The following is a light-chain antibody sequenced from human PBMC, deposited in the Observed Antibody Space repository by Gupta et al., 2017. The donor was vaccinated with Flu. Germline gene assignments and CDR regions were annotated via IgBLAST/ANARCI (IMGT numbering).Light chain of an antibody. V-gene: IGLV2-23*02. CDR2: DVT. CDR3: SSSAGSSTQV. J-gene: IGLJ1*01. Sequence: QSALTQPASVSGSPGQSITIFCTGTSSDVGNYNLVSWYQQHPGKAPKPVIYDVTKRPSGSSNHCSGSKSGNTASFTTSGLQVEDDADYYCSSSAGSSTQVFGTGTKVTVL. CDR1: SSDVGNYNL.